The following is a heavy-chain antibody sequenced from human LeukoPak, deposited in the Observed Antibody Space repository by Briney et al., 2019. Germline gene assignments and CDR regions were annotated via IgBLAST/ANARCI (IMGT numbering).Heavy chain of an antibody. CDR3: ARELQISVLRYSGYFDL. D-gene: IGHD3-9*01. CDR1: GGSISSSSYY. V-gene: IGHV4-39*07. J-gene: IGHJ2*01. Sequence: SETLSLTCTVSGGSISSSSYYWGWIRQPPGKGLEWIGNIYYSGSTYYNPSLKSRVTISVDTSKNQFSLKLSSVTAADTAVYYCARELQISVLRYSGYFDLWGRGTLVTVSS. CDR2: IYYSGST.